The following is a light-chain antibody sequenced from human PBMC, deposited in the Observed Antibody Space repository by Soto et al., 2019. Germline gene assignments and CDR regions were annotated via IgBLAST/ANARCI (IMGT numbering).Light chain of an antibody. CDR2: DAS. CDR1: QSVSSY. J-gene: IGKJ2*01. CDR3: QQRSNWPRYT. V-gene: IGKV3-11*01. Sequence: PGERATLSCRASQSVSSYLAWYQQKPGQAPRLLIYDASNRATGIPARFSGSGSGTDFTLTISSLEPEDFAVYYCQQRSNWPRYTFGQGTKLEIK.